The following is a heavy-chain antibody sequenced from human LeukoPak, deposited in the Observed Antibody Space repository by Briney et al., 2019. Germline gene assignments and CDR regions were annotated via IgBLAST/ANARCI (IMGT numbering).Heavy chain of an antibody. V-gene: IGHV3-15*01. CDR2: NKSKTDGGTT. D-gene: IGHD3-10*01. CDR1: GFTFSNAW. CDR3: TTDISGLLWFGEGTFDP. Sequence: GGSLRLSCAASGFTFSNAWMSWVRQAPGKGLEWVGRNKSKTDGGTTDYAAPVKGRFTISRDDSKNTLYLQMNSLKTEDTAVYYCTTDISGLLWFGEGTFDPWGQGTLVTVSS. J-gene: IGHJ5*02.